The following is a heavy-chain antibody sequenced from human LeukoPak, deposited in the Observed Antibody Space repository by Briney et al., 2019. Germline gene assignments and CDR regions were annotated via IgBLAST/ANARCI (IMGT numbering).Heavy chain of an antibody. CDR1: GFTFRNYW. CDR2: IKQDGSDR. D-gene: IGHD6-19*01. V-gene: IGHV3-7*03. Sequence: GGSLRLSCAASGFTFRNYWMSWVRQAPGTGLEWVANIKQDGSDRNYVTSVRGRFTISRDNAESSLYLLMNSLRVEDTAVYYCVRNLAVAGTCFDSWGQGTLVTVSS. CDR3: VRNLAVAGTCFDS. J-gene: IGHJ4*02.